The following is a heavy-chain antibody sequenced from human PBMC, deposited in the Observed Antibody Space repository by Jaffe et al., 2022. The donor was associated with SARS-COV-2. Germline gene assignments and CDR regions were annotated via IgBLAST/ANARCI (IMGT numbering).Heavy chain of an antibody. V-gene: IGHV3-23*01. CDR2: ISASGGST. CDR1: GFTFISYA. J-gene: IGHJ4*02. CDR3: APFGSGDWYDY. Sequence: EVHLLESGGGLVQPGGSLRLSCAASGFTFISYAMRWVRQAPGKGLEWVSAISASGGSTYYADSVKGRFTISRDNSKNTLYLQMNSLRAEDTAVYYCAPFGSGDWYDYWGQGTLVTVSS. D-gene: IGHD6-19*01.